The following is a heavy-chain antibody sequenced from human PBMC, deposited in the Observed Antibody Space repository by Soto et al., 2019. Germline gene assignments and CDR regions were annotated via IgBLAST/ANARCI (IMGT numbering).Heavy chain of an antibody. J-gene: IGHJ5*02. CDR3: ARGVMRYYGSGTQGVVHNWFDP. V-gene: IGHV1-69*06. CDR1: GGTFSSYA. CDR2: IIPIFGTA. D-gene: IGHD3-10*01. Sequence: QVQLVQSGAEVKKPGSSVKVSCKASGGTFSSYAISWVRQAPGQGLEWMGGIIPIFGTANYVQKFQGRVTITADKSTSTAYMELSSLRSEDTAVYYCARGVMRYYGSGTQGVVHNWFDPWGQGTLVTVSS.